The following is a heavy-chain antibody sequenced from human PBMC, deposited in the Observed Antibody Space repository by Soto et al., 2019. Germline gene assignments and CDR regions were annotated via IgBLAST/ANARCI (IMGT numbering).Heavy chain of an antibody. J-gene: IGHJ4*02. V-gene: IGHV3-33*08. CDR2: MHTGGNEK. CDR1: GFTFSYYG. CDR3: ARDADTTGHYSHFDL. Sequence: QVQLVESGGGVVQPGGSLRLSCAASGFTFSYYGFHWVRQAPGKGLEWVAVMHTGGNEKYYVGSVKGRFTVSRDDSRNMVYLEMNGLRAEDTAEYFCARDADTTGHYSHFDLWGRGALVAVS. D-gene: IGHD3-9*01.